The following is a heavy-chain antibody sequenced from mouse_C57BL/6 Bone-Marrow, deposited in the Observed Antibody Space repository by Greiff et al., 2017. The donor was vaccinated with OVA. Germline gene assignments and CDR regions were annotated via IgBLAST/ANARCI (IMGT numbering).Heavy chain of an antibody. J-gene: IGHJ2*01. CDR2: IDPSDSYT. CDR1: GYTFTSYW. V-gene: IGHV1-69*01. CDR3: ARMDGNYLESDY. Sequence: VQLQQPGAELVMPGASVKLSCKASGYTFTSYWMHWVKQRPGQGLEWIGEIDPSDSYTNSNQKFKGKSTLTVDKSSSTAYMQLSSLTSEDSAVYYCARMDGNYLESDYWGQGTTRTVSS. D-gene: IGHD2-1*01.